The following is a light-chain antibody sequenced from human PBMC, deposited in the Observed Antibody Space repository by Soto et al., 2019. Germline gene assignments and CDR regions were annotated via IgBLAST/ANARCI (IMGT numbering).Light chain of an antibody. CDR3: QQLSRYPLT. Sequence: DIQLTQSPSFLSASVGDTVTITCRASQALSNYLVWYQQKPGKAPDLLIYSASTLQGGVPSRFSGSGSETEFSLTIRALQPEDYATYYCQQLSRYPLTFSGGTKVEIK. J-gene: IGKJ4*01. CDR1: QALSNY. V-gene: IGKV1-9*01. CDR2: SAS.